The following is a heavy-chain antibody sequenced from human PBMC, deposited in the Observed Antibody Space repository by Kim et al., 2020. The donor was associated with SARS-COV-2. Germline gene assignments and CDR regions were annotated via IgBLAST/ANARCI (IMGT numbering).Heavy chain of an antibody. CDR2: INPNSGGT. Sequence: ASVKVSCKASGYTFTGYYMHWVRQAPGQGLEWMGWINPNSGGTNYAQKFQGRVTMTRDTSISTAYMELSRLRSDDTAVYYCAREHPSIVGATISHYYDMDVWGQGTTVTVSS. CDR1: GYTFTGYY. V-gene: IGHV1-2*02. CDR3: AREHPSIVGATISHYYDMDV. J-gene: IGHJ6*02. D-gene: IGHD1-26*01.